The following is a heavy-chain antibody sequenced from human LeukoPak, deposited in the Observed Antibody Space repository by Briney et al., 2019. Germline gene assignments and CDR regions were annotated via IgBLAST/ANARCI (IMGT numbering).Heavy chain of an antibody. CDR3: ARIGVQLWLRHYYYMDV. Sequence: SETLSLACTVSGGSISSYYWSWIRQPPGKGLEWIGYIYYSGSTNYNPSLKSRVTISVKTSKNQFSLKLSSVTAADTAVYYCARIGVQLWLRHYYYMDVWGKGTTVTISS. D-gene: IGHD5-18*01. V-gene: IGHV4-59*01. CDR1: GGSISSYY. CDR2: IYYSGST. J-gene: IGHJ6*03.